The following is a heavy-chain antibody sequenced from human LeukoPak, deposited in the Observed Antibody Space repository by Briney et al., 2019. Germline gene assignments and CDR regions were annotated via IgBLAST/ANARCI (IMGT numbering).Heavy chain of an antibody. CDR1: GGSFSGYY. Sequence: SETLSLTCAVYGGSFSGYYWSWIRQPPGKGLEWIGEINHSGSTNYNPSLKSRATTSVGTSKNQFSLKLSSVTAADTAVYYCARVRARDDYVWGSYRPRYYYYGMDVWGQGTTVTVSS. V-gene: IGHV4-34*01. D-gene: IGHD3-16*02. CDR2: INHSGST. CDR3: ARVRARDDYVWGSYRPRYYYYGMDV. J-gene: IGHJ6*02.